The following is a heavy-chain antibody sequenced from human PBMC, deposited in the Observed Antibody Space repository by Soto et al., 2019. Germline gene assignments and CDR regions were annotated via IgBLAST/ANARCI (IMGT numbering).Heavy chain of an antibody. CDR1: GYSFMKYG. CDR3: AREASVLIPPAPPSRFDS. J-gene: IGHJ4*02. CDR2: ISPYSGYT. V-gene: IGHV1-18*01. D-gene: IGHD2-8*01. Sequence: ASVKVSCKGFGYSFMKYGINWVRQAPGQGLEWVGWISPYSGYTHSAQKLHGRLTLTTDTAASTAYMELRILRSADTALYYCAREASVLIPPAPPSRFDSWGQGTLVTVSS.